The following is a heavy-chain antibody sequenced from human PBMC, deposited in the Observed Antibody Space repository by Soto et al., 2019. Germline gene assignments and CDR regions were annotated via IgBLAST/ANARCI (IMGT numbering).Heavy chain of an antibody. CDR3: ARTVRLGIAVAGTPVNYYYGMDV. CDR1: GGTFSSYA. J-gene: IGHJ6*02. V-gene: IGHV1-69*01. CDR2: IIPIFGTA. Sequence: QVQLVQSGAEVKKPGSSVKVSCKASGGTFSSYAISWVRQAPVQGLEWMGGIIPIFGTANYAQKFQGRVTITADESTSTAYMELCSLRSEDTAVYYCARTVRLGIAVAGTPVNYYYGMDVWGQGTTVTVSS. D-gene: IGHD6-19*01.